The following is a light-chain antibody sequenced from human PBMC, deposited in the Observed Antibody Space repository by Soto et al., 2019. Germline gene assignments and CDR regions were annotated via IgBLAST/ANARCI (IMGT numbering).Light chain of an antibody. CDR2: DVS. CDR1: TSDVGDYHY. CDR3: SSYTSSSSPVV. J-gene: IGLJ2*01. V-gene: IGLV2-14*01. Sequence: QSALTQPASVSGSPGQSITISCTGATSDVGDYHYVSWYQRHPGKAPKLIIYDVSYRPSGVSNRFSGSKSGNTASLTISGLQAEDEADYFCSSYTSSSSPVVFGGGTKLTVL.